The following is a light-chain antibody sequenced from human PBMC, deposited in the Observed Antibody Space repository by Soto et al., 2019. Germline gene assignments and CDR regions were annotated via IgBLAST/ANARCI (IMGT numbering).Light chain of an antibody. J-gene: IGKJ4*01. Sequence: IVLTQSPATLYLSPGERATLSCTASQHVTTTYIAWYQQKFGQTPRLLIYGASTRATGTPDRFTGGGFGTDFTLTIRRVEPEDFGVYYCQQYDSSFTFGGGTKVEMK. CDR2: GAS. CDR3: QQYDSSFT. CDR1: QHVTTTY. V-gene: IGKV3-20*01.